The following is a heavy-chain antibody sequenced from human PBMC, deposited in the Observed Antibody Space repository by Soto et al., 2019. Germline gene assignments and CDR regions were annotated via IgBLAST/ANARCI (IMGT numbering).Heavy chain of an antibody. CDR3: ARTKWLRSNWFDP. D-gene: IGHD5-12*01. V-gene: IGHV4-34*01. Sequence: PSETLSLTCAVYGGSFSGYYWSWIRQPPGKGLEWIGEINHSGSTNYNPSLKSRVTISVDTSKNQFSLKLSSVTAADTAVYYCARTKWLRSNWFDPWGQGTLVTV. CDR2: INHSGST. CDR1: GGSFSGYY. J-gene: IGHJ5*02.